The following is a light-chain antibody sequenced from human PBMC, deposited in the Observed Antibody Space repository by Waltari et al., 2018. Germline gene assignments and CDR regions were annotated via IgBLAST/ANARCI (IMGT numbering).Light chain of an antibody. V-gene: IGLV2-8*01. Sequence: QSALTQPPSASGSPGQSVTLSCPRITTTGYTNVSWYQPPPGKAPKLIIYEVNRRPSGVPDRFSGSESGNTASLTVSGLQSEDEADYYCSSYEGTNTLLFGGGTKLTVL. CDR2: EVN. CDR3: SSYEGTNTLL. CDR1: TTTGYTN. J-gene: IGLJ2*01.